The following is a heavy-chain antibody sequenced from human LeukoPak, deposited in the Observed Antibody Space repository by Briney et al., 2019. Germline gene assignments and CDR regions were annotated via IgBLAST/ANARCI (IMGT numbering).Heavy chain of an antibody. D-gene: IGHD6-19*01. J-gene: IGHJ5*02. V-gene: IGHV3-23*01. CDR3: AKAQAVDGGRWFDP. Sequence: GGSLRLSCAASGFTFSSYAMNWVRQAPGKGLEWVSGISGSGSNTYYADSVMGRFTISRDNSKNTLYLQMNSLRAEDTAAYYCAKAQAVDGGRWFDPWGQGTLVTVSS. CDR1: GFTFSSYA. CDR2: ISGSGSNT.